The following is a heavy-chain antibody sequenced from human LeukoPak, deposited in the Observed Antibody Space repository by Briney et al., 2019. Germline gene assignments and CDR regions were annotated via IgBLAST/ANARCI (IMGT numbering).Heavy chain of an antibody. CDR3: SKDSADHGGNACDF. CDR1: GFSFSSYA. Sequence: GGSLRLSCAASGFSFSSYAMSWVRQTPGKGLEWVSAISGSDGSTYYADSVRGRFTISRDNAKNPLFLQTDSLRADNTAVYYLSKDSADHGGNACDFWGEGTLVTVSS. J-gene: IGHJ4*02. D-gene: IGHD4/OR15-4a*01. CDR2: ISGSDGST. V-gene: IGHV3-23*01.